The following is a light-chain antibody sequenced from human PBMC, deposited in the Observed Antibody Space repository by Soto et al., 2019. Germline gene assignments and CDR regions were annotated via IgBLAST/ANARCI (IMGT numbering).Light chain of an antibody. Sequence: EVVMTQSPATLSVSPGEGVILSCRASQGIGDTLAWYQHKPGQTPGLLIYDTSTRATGVPARFSSRGAGTQSTPTSRNLPAEDPAVYHWHQYSNTFRTCGQGTKVAI. CDR3: HQYSNTFRT. CDR2: DTS. V-gene: IGKV3-15*01. CDR1: QGIGDT. J-gene: IGKJ1*01.